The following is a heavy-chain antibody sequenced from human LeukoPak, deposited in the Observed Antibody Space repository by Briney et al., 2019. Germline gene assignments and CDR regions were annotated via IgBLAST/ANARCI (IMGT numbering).Heavy chain of an antibody. CDR1: GYSFTSYW. J-gene: IGHJ4*02. D-gene: IGHD3-9*01. CDR2: IYPGDSDT. V-gene: IGHV5-51*01. Sequence: GESLQISCKGSGYSFTSYWIGWVRQMPGKGLEWMGIIYPGDSDTRYSPSFQGQVTISADKSISTAYLQWSSLKASDTAMYYCATTDILTGYYFAYWGQGTLVTVSS. CDR3: ATTDILTGYYFAY.